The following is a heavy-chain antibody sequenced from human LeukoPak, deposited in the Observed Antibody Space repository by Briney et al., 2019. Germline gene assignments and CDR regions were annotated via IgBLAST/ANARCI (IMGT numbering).Heavy chain of an antibody. CDR3: AKAWRCYGDFHTFDL. J-gene: IGHJ3*01. CDR1: GFTFSTYG. V-gene: IGHV3-30*18. CDR2: ILYDGVNK. Sequence: GGSLRLSCAASGFTFSTYGMHWVRQAPGKGLEWVAAILYDGVNKHYADSVKGRFTISGDNSKNTLYLEMNSLRSEDTAVFYCAKAWRCYGDFHTFDLWGQGTMVTVSS. D-gene: IGHD4-17*01.